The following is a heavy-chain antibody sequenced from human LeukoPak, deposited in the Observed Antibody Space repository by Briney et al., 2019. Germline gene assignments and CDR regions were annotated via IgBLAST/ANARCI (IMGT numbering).Heavy chain of an antibody. J-gene: IGHJ6*02. CDR2: ISSSSSYI. V-gene: IGHV3-21*01. Sequence: GGSLRLSCAASGFTFSSYSMNWVRQAPGKGLEWVSSISSSSSYIYYADSVKGRFTISRDNAKNSLYLQMNSLRAEDTAVYYCARDLSSLVDYYGMDVWGQGTTVTVSS. CDR1: GFTFSSYS. CDR3: ARDLSSLVDYYGMDV. D-gene: IGHD6-13*01.